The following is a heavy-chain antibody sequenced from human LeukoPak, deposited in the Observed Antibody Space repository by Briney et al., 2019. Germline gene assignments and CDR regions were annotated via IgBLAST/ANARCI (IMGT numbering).Heavy chain of an antibody. J-gene: IGHJ3*02. CDR1: GGSISSYY. CDR2: IYYSGST. CDR3: ARDLYYYDSSGYLAGAFDI. Sequence: PSETLSLTCTVSGGSISSYYWSWLRQPPGKGLEWIGYIYYSGSTNYNPSLKSRVTISVDTSKNQFSLKLSSVTAADTAVYYCARDLYYYDSSGYLAGAFDIWGQGTMVTVSS. V-gene: IGHV4-59*01. D-gene: IGHD3-22*01.